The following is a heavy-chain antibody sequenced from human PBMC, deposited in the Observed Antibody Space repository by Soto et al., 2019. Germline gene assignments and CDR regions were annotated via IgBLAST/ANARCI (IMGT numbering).Heavy chain of an antibody. V-gene: IGHV1-18*04. J-gene: IGHJ6*02. CDR1: GYTFTSYG. CDR3: AREGDIVVVPAAIGAYYYYYGMDV. CDR2: ISAYNGNT. Sequence: GASVKVSCKASGYTFTSYGISWVRQAPGQGLEWMGWISAYNGNTNYAQKLQGRVTMTTDTSTSTAYMELRSLRSDDTAVYYCAREGDIVVVPAAIGAYYYYYGMDVWGQGTTVTVSS. D-gene: IGHD2-2*02.